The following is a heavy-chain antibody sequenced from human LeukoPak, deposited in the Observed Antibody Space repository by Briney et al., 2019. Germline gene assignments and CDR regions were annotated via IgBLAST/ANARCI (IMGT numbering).Heavy chain of an antibody. CDR2: INQDGTEK. CDR3: AKVGKYYYGPETYYFFEQ. V-gene: IGHV3-7*01. CDR1: GFPFSTYW. J-gene: IGHJ4*02. Sequence: GGSLRLSCAASGFPFSTYWMSWVRQAPGKGLEWVANINQDGTEKYYVDSVKGRFTISRDYAKNSLYLQMNSLRVEDTAVYYWAKVGKYYYGPETYYFFEQWGQGTPVTASS. D-gene: IGHD3-10*01.